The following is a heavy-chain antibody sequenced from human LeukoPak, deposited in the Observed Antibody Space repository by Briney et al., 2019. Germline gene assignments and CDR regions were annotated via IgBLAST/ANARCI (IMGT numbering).Heavy chain of an antibody. CDR1: GFTFSSYW. V-gene: IGHV3-7*01. Sequence: GGSLRLSCAASGFTFSSYWMSWVRQAPGKGLEWVANIKQDGSEKYYVDSVKGRFTISRDNAKNSLYLQMNSLRAEDTAVYYCAKVPDYYGSGRYHWGQGTLVTVSS. J-gene: IGHJ4*02. CDR2: IKQDGSEK. CDR3: AKVPDYYGSGRYH. D-gene: IGHD3-10*01.